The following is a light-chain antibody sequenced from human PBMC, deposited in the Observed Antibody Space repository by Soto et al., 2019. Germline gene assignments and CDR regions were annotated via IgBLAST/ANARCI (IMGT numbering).Light chain of an antibody. J-gene: IGKJ1*01. CDR1: QSISSY. CDR3: KQYKSYWT. CDR2: DAS. Sequence: EVVLTQSPYTLSLPPGERGTLSCRASQSISSYLAWYQQKPGQAPRLLIYDASSRATGIPARFSGSGSGTDSTLTISSLQPDDFATYYCKQYKSYWTCGQGTKVDIK. V-gene: IGKV3-11*01.